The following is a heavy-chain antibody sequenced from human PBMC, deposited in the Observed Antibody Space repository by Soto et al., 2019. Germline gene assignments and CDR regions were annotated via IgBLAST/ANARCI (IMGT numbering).Heavy chain of an antibody. V-gene: IGHV3-23*01. Sequence: GGSLRLSCAASGFTFSSYAMSWVRQAPGKGLEWVSAITGSGDSTYYADSVKGRVTISRDNSKKTLYVQMNSLRAEDTAEYYCAKAASYDFWSGYNSYMDVWGKGTTVTVSS. CDR2: ITGSGDST. CDR1: GFTFSSYA. CDR3: AKAASYDFWSGYNSYMDV. J-gene: IGHJ6*03. D-gene: IGHD3-3*01.